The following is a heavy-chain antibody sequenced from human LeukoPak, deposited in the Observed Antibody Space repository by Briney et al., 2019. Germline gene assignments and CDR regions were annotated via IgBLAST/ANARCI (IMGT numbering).Heavy chain of an antibody. CDR1: GGSFSGYY. CDR3: ARENPYYDYVWGSYRLDY. Sequence: PETLSLTCAVYGGSFSGYYWSWIRQPPGKGLEWIGEINHSGSTNYNPSLKSRVTISVDTSKDQFSLKLSSVTSADTAVYYYARENPYYDYVWGSYRLDYWGQGTLVTVSS. J-gene: IGHJ4*02. D-gene: IGHD3-16*02. V-gene: IGHV4-34*01. CDR2: INHSGST.